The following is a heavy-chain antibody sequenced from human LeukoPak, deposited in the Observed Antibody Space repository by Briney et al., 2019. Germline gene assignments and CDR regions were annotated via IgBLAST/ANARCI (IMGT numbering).Heavy chain of an antibody. D-gene: IGHD3-16*01. V-gene: IGHV4-34*01. CDR2: INRSGST. Sequence: PSETLSLTCAVYGGSFSGYYWNWVRQPPGKGLEWIGEINRSGSTNYNPSLKSRVTISVDTSKNQFSLKLRSVTAADTAVYYCARGYGGRYYYYMDVWGKGTTVTVSS. CDR3: ARGYGGRYYYYMDV. J-gene: IGHJ6*03. CDR1: GGSFSGYY.